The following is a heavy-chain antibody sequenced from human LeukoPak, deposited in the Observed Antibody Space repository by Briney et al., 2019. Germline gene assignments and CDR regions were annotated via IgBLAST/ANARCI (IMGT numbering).Heavy chain of an antibody. CDR3: ARDLWDATGY. V-gene: IGHV3-66*02. J-gene: IGHJ4*02. D-gene: IGHD3-3*01. CDR1: GFSSTY. CDR2: IYSGDST. Sequence: GRSLRLSCAASGFSSTYMSWVRQAPGKGLEWVSVIYSGDSTYYADSVKGRFTISRDISKNTVYLQMNSLRPEDTAVYHCARDLWDATGYWGQGTLVTVAS.